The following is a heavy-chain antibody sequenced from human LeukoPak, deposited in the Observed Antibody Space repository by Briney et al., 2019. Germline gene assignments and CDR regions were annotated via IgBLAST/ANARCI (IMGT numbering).Heavy chain of an antibody. D-gene: IGHD4-17*01. CDR1: GYTFTSYA. CDR2: INAGNGNT. V-gene: IGHV1-3*01. CDR3: ARDRNGDYEGFDY. Sequence: ASVKASCKASGYTFTSYAMHWVRQAPGQRLEWMGWINAGNGNTKYSQKFQGRVTITRDTSASTAYMELSSLRSEDTAVYYCARDRNGDYEGFDYWGQGTLVTVSS. J-gene: IGHJ4*02.